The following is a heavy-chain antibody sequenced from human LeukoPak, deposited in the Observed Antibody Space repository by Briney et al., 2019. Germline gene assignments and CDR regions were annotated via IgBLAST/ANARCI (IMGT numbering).Heavy chain of an antibody. CDR3: AKGGYYDSSGYTGY. CDR2: ISYDGSNK. CDR1: GFTFSSYG. D-gene: IGHD3-22*01. J-gene: IGHJ4*02. Sequence: GESLKISCAASGFTFSSYGMHWVRQAPGKGLEWVAVISYDGSNKYYADSVKGRFTISRDNSKNTLYLQMNSPRAEDTAVYYCAKGGYYDSSGYTGYWGQGTLVTVSS. V-gene: IGHV3-30*18.